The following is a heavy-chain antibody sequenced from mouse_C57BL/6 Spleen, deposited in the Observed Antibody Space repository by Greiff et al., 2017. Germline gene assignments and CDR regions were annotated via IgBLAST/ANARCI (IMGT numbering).Heavy chain of an antibody. J-gene: IGHJ2*01. CDR2: ISGGGGNT. Sequence: EVQLQESGGGLVKPGGSLKLSCAASGFTFSSYTMSWVRQTPEKRLEWVATISGGGGNTYYPDSVKGRFTISRDHAKNTLYLQMSSLRSDDTALYYCASSYYSNYVPFDYWGQGTTLTVSS. V-gene: IGHV5-9*01. CDR1: GFTFSSYT. D-gene: IGHD2-5*01. CDR3: ASSYYSNYVPFDY.